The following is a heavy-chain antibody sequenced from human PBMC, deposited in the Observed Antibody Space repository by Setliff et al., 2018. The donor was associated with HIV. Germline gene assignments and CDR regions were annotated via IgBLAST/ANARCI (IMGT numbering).Heavy chain of an antibody. Sequence: SETLSLTCTVSGGSISRGDYYWNWIRQPAGKGLEWIGHIYTSGSTSGSTYYNPSLKSRVIISVDMSKNQFSLNLNSVTAADTAVYYCARIDFMSSGYYSFDYWGQGTLVTVSS. CDR2: IYTSGSTSGST. J-gene: IGHJ4*02. D-gene: IGHD3-22*01. CDR1: GGSISRGDYY. V-gene: IGHV4-61*09. CDR3: ARIDFMSSGYYSFDY.